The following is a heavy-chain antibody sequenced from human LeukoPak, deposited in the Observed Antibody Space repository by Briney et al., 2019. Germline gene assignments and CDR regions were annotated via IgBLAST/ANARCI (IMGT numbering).Heavy chain of an antibody. J-gene: IGHJ4*02. CDR1: GFSLSAYW. CDR2: INRDGSQK. CDR3: ARPLRSQNEEY. Sequence: GGSLRLSCAASGFSLSAYWMTWVRQAPGKGLEWVANINRDGSQKNHVDSVKGRFTISRDNAENSLYLQMNSLRVDDTAVYYCARPLRSQNEEYWGRGTLVIVSS. V-gene: IGHV3-7*01. D-gene: IGHD4-17*01.